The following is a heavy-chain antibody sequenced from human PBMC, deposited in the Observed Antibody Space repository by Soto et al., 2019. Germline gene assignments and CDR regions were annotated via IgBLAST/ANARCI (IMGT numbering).Heavy chain of an antibody. CDR1: GFHFTSYD. D-gene: IGHD1-7*01. J-gene: IGHJ6*02. CDR2: MNPNSGNT. V-gene: IGHV1-8*01. Sequence: GGSLRLSCAASGFHFTSYDINWVRQATGQGLEWMGWMNPNSGNTGYAQKFQGRVTMTRNTSISTAYMELSSLRSEDTAVYYCARGDYNWNSAGMDVWGQGTTVTVSS. CDR3: ARGDYNWNSAGMDV.